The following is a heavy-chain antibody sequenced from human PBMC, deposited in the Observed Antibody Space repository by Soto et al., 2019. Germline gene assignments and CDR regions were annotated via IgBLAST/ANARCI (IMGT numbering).Heavy chain of an antibody. J-gene: IGHJ4*02. Sequence: QITLKESGPTLVKPTQTLTLTCTFSGFSLSTSGVGVGWIRQPPGKALEWLALIYWDDDKRYSPSLKSRLTSTKDTSKNQVVLTMTNMDPVDTATYYCAHVYGGYDNFDYWGQGNLVTVSS. D-gene: IGHD5-12*01. V-gene: IGHV2-5*02. CDR3: AHVYGGYDNFDY. CDR2: IYWDDDK. CDR1: GFSLSTSGVG.